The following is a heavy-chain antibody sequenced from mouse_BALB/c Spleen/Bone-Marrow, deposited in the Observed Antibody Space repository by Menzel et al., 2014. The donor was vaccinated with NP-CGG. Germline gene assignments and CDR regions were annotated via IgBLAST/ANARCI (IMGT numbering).Heavy chain of an antibody. CDR2: VNPNNGGT. CDR3: VLLRAWFAY. CDR1: GHSFTGYY. D-gene: IGHD1-1*01. Sequence: EVQLQQSGPDLVKPGASVKISCKASGHSFTGYYMHWVKQSHGKSLEWIGRVNPNNGGTSYNQKFKGKALLTVDKSSSAADMEVRSRTSEDSAVYYCVLLRAWFAYWGQGTLVTVSA. V-gene: IGHV1-26*01. J-gene: IGHJ3*01.